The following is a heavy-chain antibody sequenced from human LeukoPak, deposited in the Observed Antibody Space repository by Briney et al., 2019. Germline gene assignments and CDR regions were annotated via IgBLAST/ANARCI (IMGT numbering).Heavy chain of an antibody. Sequence: SETLSLTCIVSGGSISRSSYYWGWIRQPPGKGLEWIGSISYSGSTDYNPSLRSRVIISVDTSKNQFSLKLSSVTAADTAVYYCARTTDPFDYWGQGTLVTVSS. CDR1: GGSISRSSYY. CDR3: ARTTDPFDY. CDR2: ISYSGST. J-gene: IGHJ4*02. V-gene: IGHV4-39*07. D-gene: IGHD4-17*01.